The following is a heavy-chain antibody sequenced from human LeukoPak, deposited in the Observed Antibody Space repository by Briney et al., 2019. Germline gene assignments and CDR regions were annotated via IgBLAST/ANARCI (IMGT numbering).Heavy chain of an antibody. V-gene: IGHV1-2*02. CDR2: INPNSGGT. CDR3: ARGWGRRITIFGVVISDWFDP. J-gene: IGHJ5*02. D-gene: IGHD3-3*01. Sequence: ASVKVSCKASGYTFTGYYMHWVRQAPGQGLEWMGWINPNSGGTNYAQKFQGRVTVTRDTSISTAYMELSRLRSDDTAVYYCARGWGRRITIFGVVISDWFDPWGQGTLVTVSS. CDR1: GYTFTGYY.